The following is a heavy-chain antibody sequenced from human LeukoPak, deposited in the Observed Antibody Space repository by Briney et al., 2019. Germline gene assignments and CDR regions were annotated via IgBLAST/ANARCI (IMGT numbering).Heavy chain of an antibody. CDR2: IYYSGST. Sequence: PSETLSLTCTVSGGSISSYYWSWIRQPPGKGLEWIGYIYYSGSTNYNPSLKSRVTISVDTSKNQFSLKLSSVTAADTAVYYCARDLVVPAALGSAYYYHYGMDVWGQGTTVTVSS. D-gene: IGHD2-2*01. V-gene: IGHV4-59*01. J-gene: IGHJ6*02. CDR1: GGSISSYY. CDR3: ARDLVVPAALGSAYYYHYGMDV.